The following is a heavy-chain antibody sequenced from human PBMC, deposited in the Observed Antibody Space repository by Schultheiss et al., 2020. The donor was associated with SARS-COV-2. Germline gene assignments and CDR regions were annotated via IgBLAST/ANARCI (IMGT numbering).Heavy chain of an antibody. V-gene: IGHV5-51*01. Sequence: KVSCKGSGYSFTNYWIGWVRQMPGKGLEWMGIIYPGDSDTRYSPSFQGQVTISADKSISTAYLQWSSLKASDTAMYYCARLGGSGMGGRPKDAFDIWGQGTMVTVSS. D-gene: IGHD3-10*01. CDR3: ARLGGSGMGGRPKDAFDI. J-gene: IGHJ3*02. CDR2: IYPGDSDT. CDR1: GYSFTNYW.